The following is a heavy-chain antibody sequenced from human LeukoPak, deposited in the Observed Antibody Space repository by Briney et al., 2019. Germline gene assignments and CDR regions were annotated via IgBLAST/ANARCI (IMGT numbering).Heavy chain of an antibody. V-gene: IGHV4-34*01. CDR2: INHSGST. Sequence: SETLSLTCAVYGGSFSGYYWSWIRQPPGKGLEWIGGINHSGSTNYNPSLKSRVTISVDTSKNQFSLKLSSVTAADTAVYYCAVVVPYYYDSSGYYYRGEDNSYFDYWGQGTLVTVSS. CDR1: GGSFSGYY. J-gene: IGHJ4*02. D-gene: IGHD3-22*01. CDR3: AVVVPYYYDSSGYYYRGEDNSYFDY.